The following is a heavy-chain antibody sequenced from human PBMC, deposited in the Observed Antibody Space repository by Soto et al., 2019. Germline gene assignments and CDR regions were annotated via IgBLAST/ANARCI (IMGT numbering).Heavy chain of an antibody. CDR1: GGSINSYY. CDR2: IYYSGST. CDR3: ARNNGWYIDYFDY. V-gene: IGHV4-59*01. J-gene: IGHJ4*02. Sequence: ASETLSLTCTVSGGSINSYYWNWIRQPPGKGLEWIGYIYYSGSTNYNPSLKSRVTISVDTSKNQFSLRLSSVTAADTAVYYCARNNGWYIDYFDYWGQGALVTVSS. D-gene: IGHD6-19*01.